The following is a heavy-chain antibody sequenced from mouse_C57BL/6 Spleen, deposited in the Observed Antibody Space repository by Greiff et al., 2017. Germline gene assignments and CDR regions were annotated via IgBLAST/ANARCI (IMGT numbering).Heavy chain of an antibody. CDR3: ARQKYGNYGYFDY. J-gene: IGHJ2*01. D-gene: IGHD2-1*01. V-gene: IGHV1-69*01. CDR2: IDPSDSYT. CDR1: GYTFTSYW. Sequence: QVQLKQPGAELVMPGASVKLSCKASGYTFTSYWMHWVKQRPGQGLEWIGEIDPSDSYTNYNQKFKGKSTLTVDKSSSTAYMQLSSLTSEDSAVYYCARQKYGNYGYFDYWGQGTTLTVSS.